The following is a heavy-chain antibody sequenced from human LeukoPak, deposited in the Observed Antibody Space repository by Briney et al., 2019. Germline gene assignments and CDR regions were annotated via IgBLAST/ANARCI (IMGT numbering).Heavy chain of an antibody. CDR1: GGSISSYSYY. Sequence: SETLSLTCTVSGGSISSYSYYWGWIRQPPGKGLEWIGSLYYSGTTYYESSLMSRVTISVDMSKNQFSLKLSSVTAADTAVYYCARQQYYASSGYPGRFDYWGQGSLVTVSS. V-gene: IGHV4-39*01. D-gene: IGHD6-19*01. J-gene: IGHJ4*02. CDR2: LYYSGTT. CDR3: ARQQYYASSGYPGRFDY.